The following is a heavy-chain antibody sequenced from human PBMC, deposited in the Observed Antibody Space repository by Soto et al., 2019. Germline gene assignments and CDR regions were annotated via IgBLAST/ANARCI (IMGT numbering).Heavy chain of an antibody. CDR2: IYYTGST. J-gene: IGHJ4*02. CDR1: GGSISSYY. D-gene: IGHD2-2*01. CDR3: ARYYCSSTTCYNFDF. Sequence: QVQLQESGPGLVKPSETLSLTCTVSGGSISSYYWSWIRQPPGKGLEWIGYIYYTGSTNYNPSLKSRVPMSVDTSKNQFSLTLSSVTAADTAVYYCARYYCSSTTCYNFDFWGQGTLVTVSS. V-gene: IGHV4-59*08.